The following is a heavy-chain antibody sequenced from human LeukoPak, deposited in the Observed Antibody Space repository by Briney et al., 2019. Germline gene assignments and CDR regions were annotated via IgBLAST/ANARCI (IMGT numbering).Heavy chain of an antibody. CDR2: IYSGGST. J-gene: IGHJ4*02. CDR3: ARDRKIAAAGTGFDY. Sequence: GGSLRLSCAASGFTVSSNYMSWARQAPGKGLEWVSVIYSGGSTYYADSVKGRFTISRDNSKNTLYLQMNSLRAEDTAVYYCARDRKIAAAGTGFDYWGQGTLVTVSS. V-gene: IGHV3-53*01. D-gene: IGHD6-13*01. CDR1: GFTVSSNY.